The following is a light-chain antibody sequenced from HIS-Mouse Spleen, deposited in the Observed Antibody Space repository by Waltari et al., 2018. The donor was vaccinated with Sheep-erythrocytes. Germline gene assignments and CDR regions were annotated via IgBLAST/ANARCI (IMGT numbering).Light chain of an antibody. J-gene: IGKJ4*01. CDR3: QQYDNLPLT. CDR2: DAS. CDR1: QYLSNY. Sequence: DIQMTQSPSSLSASVGDRVTITCQASQYLSNYLNWYQQKPGKAPKLLIYDASNLETGVPSRFSGSGSGTDFTFTISSLQPEDIATYYCQQYDNLPLTFGGGTK. V-gene: IGKV1-33*01.